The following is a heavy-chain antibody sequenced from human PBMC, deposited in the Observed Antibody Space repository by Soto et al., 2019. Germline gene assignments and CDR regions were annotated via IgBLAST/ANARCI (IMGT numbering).Heavy chain of an antibody. Sequence: VKVSCKASGYTFTGYYMHWVRQAPGQGLEWMGWINPNSGGTNYAQKFQGRVTMTRDTSISTAYMELSRLRSDDTAVYYCARGEYSSSWYIWFDPWGQGTLVTVSS. CDR2: INPNSGGT. CDR3: ARGEYSSSWYIWFDP. V-gene: IGHV1-2*02. CDR1: GYTFTGYY. J-gene: IGHJ5*02. D-gene: IGHD6-13*01.